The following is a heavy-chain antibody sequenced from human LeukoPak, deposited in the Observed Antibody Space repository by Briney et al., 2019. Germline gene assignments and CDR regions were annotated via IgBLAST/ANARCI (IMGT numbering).Heavy chain of an antibody. Sequence: SETLSLTCTVSGGSISSHYWSWIRQPPGKGLEWIGYIYYSGSTNYNPSLKSRVTISVDTSKNQFSLKLSSVTAADTAVYYCARGWTGDYYCDSPYYYYYMDVWGKGTTVTVSS. J-gene: IGHJ6*03. CDR3: ARGWTGDYYCDSPYYYYYMDV. D-gene: IGHD3-22*01. CDR1: GGSISSHY. V-gene: IGHV4-59*11. CDR2: IYYSGST.